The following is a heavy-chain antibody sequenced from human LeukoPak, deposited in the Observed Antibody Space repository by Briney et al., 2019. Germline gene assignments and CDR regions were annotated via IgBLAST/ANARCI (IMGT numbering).Heavy chain of an antibody. V-gene: IGHV4-39*01. CDR1: GGSISSSSYY. D-gene: IGHD4-23*01. J-gene: IGHJ4*02. Sequence: SETLPLTCTVSGGSISSSSYYWGWIRQPPGKGLEWIGSIYYSGSTYYNPSLKSRVTISVDTSKNQFSLKLSSVTAADTAVYYCASPGYGGNSGVIDYWGQGTLVTVSS. CDR3: ASPGYGGNSGVIDY. CDR2: IYYSGST.